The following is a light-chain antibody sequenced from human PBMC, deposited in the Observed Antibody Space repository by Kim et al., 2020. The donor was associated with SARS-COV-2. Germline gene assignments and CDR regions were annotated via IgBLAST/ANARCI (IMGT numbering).Light chain of an antibody. CDR3: HQSTSLPLT. V-gene: IGKV6-21*01. J-gene: IGKJ4*01. CDR2: YAS. Sequence: ITTKLHWYQKKPDQSPKLLIKYASQSVSGVPSRFSGSGSGTDFTLNINGLEAEDAATYFCHQSTSLPLTFGGGTKVEIK. CDR1: ITTK.